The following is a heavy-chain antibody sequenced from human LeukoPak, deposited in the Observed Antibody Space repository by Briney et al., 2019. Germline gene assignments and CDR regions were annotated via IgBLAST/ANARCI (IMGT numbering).Heavy chain of an antibody. D-gene: IGHD4-23*01. CDR2: ISSSSSYI. V-gene: IGHV3-21*01. CDR3: AREENYGGNSDQYYFDY. Sequence: GGSLRLSCAASGFTFSSYSMNWVRQAPGKGLEWVSSISSSSSYIYYADSVKGRFTISRDNAKNSLYLQMNSLRAEDTAVYYCAREENYGGNSDQYYFDYWGQGTLVTVSS. CDR1: GFTFSSYS. J-gene: IGHJ4*02.